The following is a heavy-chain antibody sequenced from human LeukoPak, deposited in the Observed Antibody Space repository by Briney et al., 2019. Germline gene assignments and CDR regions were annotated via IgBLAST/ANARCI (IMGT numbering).Heavy chain of an antibody. V-gene: IGHV3-30*03. D-gene: IGHD3-10*01. Sequence: GRSLRLSCAASGFTFSSYGMHWVRQTPGKGLEWVAVISYDGRNKYYVDSVKGRFTISRDNSKNTLYLQMNSLRAEDTAVYYCGALHMVRGGIDAFDIWGQGKMVTVSS. CDR3: GALHMVRGGIDAFDI. CDR2: ISYDGRNK. CDR1: GFTFSSYG. J-gene: IGHJ3*02.